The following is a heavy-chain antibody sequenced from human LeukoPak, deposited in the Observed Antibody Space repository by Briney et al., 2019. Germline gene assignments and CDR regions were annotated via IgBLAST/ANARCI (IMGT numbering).Heavy chain of an antibody. CDR3: VTRIAYCGGDCYPS. V-gene: IGHV3-64D*06. CDR2: IGSNGGST. D-gene: IGHD2-21*02. J-gene: IGHJ5*02. CDR1: GFTFSSYA. Sequence: PGGSLRLSCSASGFTFSSYAMHWVRQAPGKGLEYVSAIGSNGGSTYYADSVKGRFTISRDNSKNTLYLQMSSLRAEDTAVYYCVTRIAYCGGDCYPSWGQGTLVTVSS.